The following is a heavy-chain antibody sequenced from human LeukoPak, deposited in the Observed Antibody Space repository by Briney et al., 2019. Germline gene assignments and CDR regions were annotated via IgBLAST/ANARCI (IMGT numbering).Heavy chain of an antibody. CDR3: ARDINSVREDYYYYGMDV. V-gene: IGHV1-69*10. D-gene: IGHD5/OR15-5a*01. J-gene: IGHJ6*02. CDR2: IIPILGIA. Sequence: GASVMVSCKASGGTFSSYAISWVRQAPGQGLEWMGGIIPILGIANYAQKFQGRVTITADKSTSTAYMELSSLRSEDTAVYYCARDINSVREDYYYYGMDVWGQGTTVTVSS. CDR1: GGTFSSYA.